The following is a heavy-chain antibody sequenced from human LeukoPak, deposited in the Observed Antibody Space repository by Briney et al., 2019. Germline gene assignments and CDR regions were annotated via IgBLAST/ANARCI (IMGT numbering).Heavy chain of an antibody. V-gene: IGHV4-38-2*01. D-gene: IGHD2-2*01. CDR2: IYHSGST. CDR3: ARNIVVVPTVTGAFDV. Sequence: SETLSLTCAVSGYSISSGYYWGWIRQPPGKGLEWIGSIYHSGSTYYNPSLKSRVTISVDTSKNQFSLKLSSVTATDTAMYYCARNIVVVPTVTGAFDVWGQGTMVTVSS. CDR1: GYSISSGYY. J-gene: IGHJ3*01.